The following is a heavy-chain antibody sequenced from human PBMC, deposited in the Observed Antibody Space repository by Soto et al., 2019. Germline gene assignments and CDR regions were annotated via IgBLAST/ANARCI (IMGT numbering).Heavy chain of an antibody. Sequence: QVQLVQSGAEVKKPGSSVKVSCKASGGTFSSYTISWVRQAPGQGLEWMGRIIPILGIANYAQKFQGRVTITADKSTSTAYMELSSLRSEDSAVYYCATYYRDTAMVIVRDYWGQGTLVTVSS. CDR2: IIPILGIA. V-gene: IGHV1-69*02. D-gene: IGHD5-18*01. J-gene: IGHJ4*02. CDR1: GGTFSSYT. CDR3: ATYYRDTAMVIVRDY.